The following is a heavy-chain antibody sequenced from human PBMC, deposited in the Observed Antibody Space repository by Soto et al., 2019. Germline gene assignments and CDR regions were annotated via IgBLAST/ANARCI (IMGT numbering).Heavy chain of an antibody. CDR2: IGYSGSHI. J-gene: IGHJ4*02. V-gene: IGHV3-23*01. CDR1: GFTFSSYA. D-gene: IGHD3-3*01. CDR3: AKDLEGVVADYLDS. Sequence: HPGGSLRLSCAASGFTFSSYAMYWIRQAPGKGLEWVSSIGYSGSHIYYADSVKGRFTVSRDNSKSTLYLQMNSLRAEDAGLYYCAKDLEGVVADYLDSWGKGILVTVSS.